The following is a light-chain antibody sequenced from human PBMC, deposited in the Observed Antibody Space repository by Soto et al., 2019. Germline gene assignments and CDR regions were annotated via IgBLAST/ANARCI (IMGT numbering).Light chain of an antibody. CDR2: GAS. CDR1: QSISTTY. V-gene: IGKV3-20*01. CDR3: QQSGGSTRT. Sequence: ENVLTQSPGTLSLSSGERVTLSCRASQSISTTYLAWYQQKPGQAPRLLIYGASSRATGIPDRFSGSGSGTDFTLTISRLEPEDFAVYYCQQSGGSTRTFGQGTKVEIK. J-gene: IGKJ1*01.